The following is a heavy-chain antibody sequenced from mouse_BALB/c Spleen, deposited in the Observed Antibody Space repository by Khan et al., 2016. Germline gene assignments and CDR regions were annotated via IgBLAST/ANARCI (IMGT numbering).Heavy chain of an antibody. Sequence: QVQLKQSGAELAKPGASVKMSCKASGYTFTTYWMHWVEQRPGQGLEWIGYINPTTGYTEYNQKFKDKATLTADKSSSTAYMQLSSLTSEDSAVYYCARDVDYWGQGTTLTVSS. J-gene: IGHJ2*01. V-gene: IGHV1-7*01. CDR2: INPTTGYT. CDR3: ARDVDY. CDR1: GYTFTTYW.